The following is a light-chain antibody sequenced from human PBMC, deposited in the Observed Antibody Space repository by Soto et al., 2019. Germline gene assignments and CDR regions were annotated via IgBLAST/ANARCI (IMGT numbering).Light chain of an antibody. CDR2: DVS. CDR3: ASYTTSSTYV. V-gene: IGLV2-14*01. CDR1: SNDVGGYSY. Sequence: QSVLTPPSSVSGSPGQSIPILRPGTSNDVGGYSYVSWYQQQPGKAPKLVISDVSNRPSGVSDRFSGSKSGNTASLTISGLQTEDEADYYCASYTTSSTYVFGTGTKVTVL. J-gene: IGLJ1*01.